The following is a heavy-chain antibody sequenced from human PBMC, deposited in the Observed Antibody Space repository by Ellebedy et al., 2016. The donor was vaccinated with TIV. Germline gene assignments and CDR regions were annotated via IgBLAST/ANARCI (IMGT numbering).Heavy chain of an antibody. CDR1: GFTFSSYG. J-gene: IGHJ4*02. CDR2: ITYDGSNK. V-gene: IGHV3-30*01. Sequence: GESLKISCAASGFTFSSYGMNWVRQAPGKGLEWVAVITYDGSNKYYADSVKDRFTISRDNSKNTLYLQMNNLRAEYTAVYYCARVWRSGYSGYSPFDYWGQGTLVTVSS. D-gene: IGHD5-12*01. CDR3: ARVWRSGYSGYSPFDY.